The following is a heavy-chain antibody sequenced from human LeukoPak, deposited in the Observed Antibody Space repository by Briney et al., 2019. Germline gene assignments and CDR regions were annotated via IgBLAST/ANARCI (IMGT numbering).Heavy chain of an antibody. Sequence: GGSLRLSCAASGFTFSSYSMNWVCQAPGKGLEWVSSISSSSSYIYYADSVKGRFTISRDNAKNSLYLQMNSLRAEDTAVYYCAREIKYYYDSSGYLRFDYWGQGTLVTVSS. J-gene: IGHJ4*02. CDR2: ISSSSSYI. V-gene: IGHV3-21*01. CDR3: AREIKYYYDSSGYLRFDY. D-gene: IGHD3-22*01. CDR1: GFTFSSYS.